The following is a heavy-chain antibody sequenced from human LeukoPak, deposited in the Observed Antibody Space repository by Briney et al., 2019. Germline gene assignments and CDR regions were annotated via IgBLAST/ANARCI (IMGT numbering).Heavy chain of an antibody. Sequence: ASVKASCKASGGTFSTNSITWVRQAPGQGLEWMGGVIPTFRTAHYAQRFQGRVTMTADESTSTAYMELSSLTSDDTAVYYCARGITMLVVTAPLGYWGQGTRVTVSS. J-gene: IGHJ4*02. CDR2: VIPTFRTA. CDR3: ARGITMLVVTAPLGY. D-gene: IGHD3-22*01. V-gene: IGHV1-69*13. CDR1: GGTFSTNS.